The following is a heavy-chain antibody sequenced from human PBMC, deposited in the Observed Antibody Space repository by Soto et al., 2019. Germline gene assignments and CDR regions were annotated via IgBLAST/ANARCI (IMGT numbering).Heavy chain of an antibody. CDR3: AKVSWGSGSLGDY. CDR2: IGVSASDT. D-gene: IGHD1-26*01. Sequence: EVQLLESGGGLVQPGGSLRLSCAASGFTFRSYDMNGVRQAPGKGLEWVSGIGVSASDTYYGDSVRGRFTISRDNYKNTLHLHMNSLRAEGTAVYYCAKVSWGSGSLGDYWGQGTLVTVSS. J-gene: IGHJ4*02. V-gene: IGHV3-23*01. CDR1: GFTFRSYD.